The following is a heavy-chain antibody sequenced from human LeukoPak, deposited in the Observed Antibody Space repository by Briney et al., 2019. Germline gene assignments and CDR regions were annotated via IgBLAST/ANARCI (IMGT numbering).Heavy chain of an antibody. J-gene: IGHJ4*02. Sequence: GGSLRLSCAASGFTFSSYEINWVRQAPGKGLEWVSHMSSSGSTIYYAGSVKGRFTISRDNAKNSLYLQMSSLRAEDTAVYYCGRDQAGRHRDYRRQGTLVTVPS. CDR2: MSSSGSTI. CDR1: GFTFSSYE. CDR3: GRDQAGRHRDY. V-gene: IGHV3-48*03. D-gene: IGHD6-13*01.